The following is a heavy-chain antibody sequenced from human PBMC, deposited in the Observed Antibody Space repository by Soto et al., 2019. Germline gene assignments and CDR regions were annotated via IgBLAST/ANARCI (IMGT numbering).Heavy chain of an antibody. D-gene: IGHD2-15*01. CDR1: GLTFSSSA. CDR3: AKGVVAATPFRPWFDP. J-gene: IGHJ5*02. Sequence: GGSLRLSCAASGLTFSSSAMSWVRQAPGTELAWVSAISGSGGRPYYADSATGRFTISRDNSKSPLYLQMNSLRAEDTAVYYCAKGVVAATPFRPWFDPWGQGTLDTVSS. V-gene: IGHV3-23*01. CDR2: ISGSGGRP.